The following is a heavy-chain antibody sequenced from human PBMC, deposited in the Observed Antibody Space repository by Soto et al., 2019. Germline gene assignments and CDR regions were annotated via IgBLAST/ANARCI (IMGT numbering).Heavy chain of an antibody. D-gene: IGHD3-10*01. Sequence: ASVKVSCKASGYTFTGYYMHWVRQAPGQGLEWMGWINPNSGGTNYAQKFQGWVTMTRDTSISTAYMELSRLRSDDTAVYYCARGAGYYGSGATPPRARGMDVWGQGTTVTVSS. CDR1: GYTFTGYY. V-gene: IGHV1-2*04. J-gene: IGHJ6*02. CDR3: ARGAGYYGSGATPPRARGMDV. CDR2: INPNSGGT.